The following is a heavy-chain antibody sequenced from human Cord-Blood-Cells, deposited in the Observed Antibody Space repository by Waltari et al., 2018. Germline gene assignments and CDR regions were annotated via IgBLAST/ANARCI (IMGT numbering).Heavy chain of an antibody. V-gene: IGHV4-39*01. CDR1: GGSISSSSYY. Sequence: QLQLQESGPGLVKPSETLSLTCTVSGGSISSSSYYWGWIRQPPGKGLEWIGSIYYSGRTYYNPSLKRRVTISVDTSKNQFSLKLSSVTAADTAVYYCARVGGSGSYYNWFDPWGQGTLVTVSS. CDR2: IYYSGRT. J-gene: IGHJ5*02. CDR3: ARVGGSGSYYNWFDP. D-gene: IGHD3-10*01.